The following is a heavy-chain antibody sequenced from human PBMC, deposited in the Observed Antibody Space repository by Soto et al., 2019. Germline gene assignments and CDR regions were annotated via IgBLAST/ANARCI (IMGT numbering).Heavy chain of an antibody. CDR3: ARSLTEGYCTITGCYTRPLYGMDV. D-gene: IGHD2-2*02. Sequence: QEQLVQSGAEVKKPGASVKVSCKASGYTFSGYYIHWLRQAPGQGIEWMGWINPNSGGTNYAQKFQGRVTVTRDTPTSTAYMELSRLTSDDTAVYYCARSLTEGYCTITGCYTRPLYGMDVWGQGTTVTVSS. CDR1: GYTFSGYY. CDR2: INPNSGGT. J-gene: IGHJ6*02. V-gene: IGHV1-2*02.